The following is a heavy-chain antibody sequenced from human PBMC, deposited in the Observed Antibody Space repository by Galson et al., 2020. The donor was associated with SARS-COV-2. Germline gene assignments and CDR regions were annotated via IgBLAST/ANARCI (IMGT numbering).Heavy chain of an antibody. Sequence: SETLSLTCSVSGGSISSTNFYWGWIRQPPGKGLQWIGSISSSASTYYNTSLKSRVSISVDPSKSQFSLRLSSVTAADTAVYYCARHKYGTGWPLPEPHYYSGEDVWGQGTTVTVSS. V-gene: IGHV4-39*01. CDR3: ARHKYGTGWPLPEPHYYSGEDV. CDR1: GGSISSTNFY. J-gene: IGHJ6*02. D-gene: IGHD6-19*01. CDR2: ISSSAST.